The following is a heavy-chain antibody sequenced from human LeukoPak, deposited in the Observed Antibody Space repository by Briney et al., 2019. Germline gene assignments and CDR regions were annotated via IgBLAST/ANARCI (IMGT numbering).Heavy chain of an antibody. CDR1: GGSFSGYY. CDR2: INHSGST. CDR3: AKSNGYGLVDI. V-gene: IGHV4-34*01. D-gene: IGHD3-10*01. J-gene: IGHJ3*02. Sequence: TSETLSLTCAVYGGSFSGYYWSWIRQPPGKGLEWIGEINHSGSTNYNPSLKSRVTISVDTSKNQFSLKLNSVTAADTAVYYCAKSNGYGLVDIWGQGTMVTASS.